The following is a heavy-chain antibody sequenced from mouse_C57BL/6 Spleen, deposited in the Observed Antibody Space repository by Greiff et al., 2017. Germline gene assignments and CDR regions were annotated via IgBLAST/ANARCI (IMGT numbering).Heavy chain of an antibody. CDR1: GYTFTDYY. V-gene: IGHV1-19*01. Sequence: VQLQQSGPVLVKPGASVKMSCKASGYTFTDYYMNWVKQSQGKSLEWIGVINPYNGGTSYNQKFKGKATLTVDKSSSTAYMELNSLTSEDSAVYYCARGGTTVVARYFDYWGQGTTLTVSS. D-gene: IGHD1-1*01. CDR3: ARGGTTVVARYFDY. J-gene: IGHJ2*01. CDR2: INPYNGGT.